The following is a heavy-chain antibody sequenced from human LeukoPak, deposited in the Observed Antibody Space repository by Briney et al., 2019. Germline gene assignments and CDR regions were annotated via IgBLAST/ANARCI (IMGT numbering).Heavy chain of an antibody. V-gene: IGHV4-4*02. CDR3: ARSGEQPLDEYYFDY. J-gene: IGHJ4*02. Sequence: PSETLSLTCAVSGGSISSSNWWSWVRQPPGKGLEWIGEIYHSGSTNYNPSLKSRVTISVDKSKNQFSLKLSSVTAADTAVYYCARSGEQPLDEYYFDYWGQGTLVTVSS. CDR2: IYHSGST. D-gene: IGHD6-13*01. CDR1: GGSISSSNW.